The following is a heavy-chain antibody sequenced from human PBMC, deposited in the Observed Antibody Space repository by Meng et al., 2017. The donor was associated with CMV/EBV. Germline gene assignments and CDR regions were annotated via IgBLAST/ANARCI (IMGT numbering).Heavy chain of an antibody. D-gene: IGHD3-3*01. CDR1: GYSFTSYW. Sequence: GESLKISCKGSGYSFTSYWIGWVRQMPGKGLEWMGIIYPGDSDTRYSPSFQGQVTISADKSISTAYLQWSSLKASDTAMYYCARFRGATYYDFSSGYYSPYYFDYWGQGTLVTVSS. CDR3: ARFRGATYYDFSSGYYSPYYFDY. J-gene: IGHJ4*02. V-gene: IGHV5-51*01. CDR2: IYPGDSDT.